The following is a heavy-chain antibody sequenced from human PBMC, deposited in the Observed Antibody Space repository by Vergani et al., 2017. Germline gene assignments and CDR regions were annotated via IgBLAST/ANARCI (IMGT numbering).Heavy chain of an antibody. CDR3: AKANPRNSGYDYLYYYHAMDV. CDR2: ISGSGGST. D-gene: IGHD5-12*01. V-gene: IGHV3-23*01. J-gene: IGHJ6*02. CDR1: GFTFSTYA. Sequence: EVQLLESGGSLKQPGGSVRLSCAASGFTFSTYAMNWVRQAPGKGLEWVSGISGSGGSTYYAGSVKGRFTISRDSSKNMLYLQMNSLSAGDTAVYYCAKANPRNSGYDYLYYYHAMDVWGQGTTVTVSS.